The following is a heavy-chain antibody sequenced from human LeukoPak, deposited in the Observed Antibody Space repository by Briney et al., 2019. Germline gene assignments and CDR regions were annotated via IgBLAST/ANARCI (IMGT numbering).Heavy chain of an antibody. Sequence: GGSLRLSCAASGFTFSSYSMNWVRQAPGKGLEWVSYISSSSSTIYYAASVKGRFTISRDNAKNSLYLQMNSLRAEDTAVYYCARDVPRITIFGVAPDAFDIWGQGTMVTLSS. D-gene: IGHD3-3*01. J-gene: IGHJ3*02. CDR2: ISSSSSTI. CDR3: ARDVPRITIFGVAPDAFDI. V-gene: IGHV3-48*01. CDR1: GFTFSSYS.